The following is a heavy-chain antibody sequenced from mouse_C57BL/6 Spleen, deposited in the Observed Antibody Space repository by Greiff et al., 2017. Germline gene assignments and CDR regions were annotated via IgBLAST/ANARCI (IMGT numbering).Heavy chain of an antibody. D-gene: IGHD1-1*01. Sequence: QVQLQQSGPELVKPGASVKISCKASGYAFSSSWMNWVKQRPGKGLEWIGRIYPGDGDTNYNGKFKGKATLTADKSSSTAYMQLSSLTSEDSAVYFCARAGLYGDWYFDVWGTGTTVTVSS. CDR1: GYAFSSSW. CDR3: ARAGLYGDWYFDV. V-gene: IGHV1-82*01. CDR2: IYPGDGDT. J-gene: IGHJ1*03.